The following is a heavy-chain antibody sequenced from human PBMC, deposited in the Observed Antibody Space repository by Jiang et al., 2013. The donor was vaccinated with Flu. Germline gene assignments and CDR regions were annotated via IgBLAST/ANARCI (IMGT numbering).Heavy chain of an antibody. Sequence: GAEVKKPGESLKISCKASGYSFTSYWIGWVRQMSGKGLEWMGIIYPGDSDTRYSPSFQGQVTISADKSISTAYLQWSSLKASDTAMYYCARAEFMSSGWPHIDYWGQGTLVTVSS. J-gene: IGHJ4*02. CDR1: GYSFTSYW. D-gene: IGHD6-19*01. CDR3: ARAEFMSSGWPHIDY. V-gene: IGHV5-51*01. CDR2: IYPGDSDT.